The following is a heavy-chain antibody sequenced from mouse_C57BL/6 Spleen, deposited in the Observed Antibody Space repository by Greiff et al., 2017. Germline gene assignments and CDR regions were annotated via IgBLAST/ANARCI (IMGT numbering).Heavy chain of an antibody. V-gene: IGHV5-9-1*02. CDR2: ISSGGDYI. CDR3: TRVITTVVADY. CDR1: GFTFSSYA. Sequence: EVMLVESGEGLVKPGGSLKLSCAASGFTFSSYAMSWVRQTPEKRLEWVAYISSGGDYIYYADTVKGRFTISRDNARNTLYLQMSSLKSEDTAMYYCTRVITTVVADYWGQGTTRTVSS. J-gene: IGHJ2*01. D-gene: IGHD1-1*01.